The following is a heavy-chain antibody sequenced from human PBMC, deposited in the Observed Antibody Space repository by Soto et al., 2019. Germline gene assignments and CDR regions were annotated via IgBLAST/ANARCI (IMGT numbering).Heavy chain of an antibody. Sequence: QLQLQESGSGLVKPSQTLSLPCAVSGGSVSGGDYSWNWIRQPPGKGLEWIGYIYYGGSTYYNPSLQSRVTMSVDRSRNQFSLKLNSVTAADTAVYYCARVRREYDNSGPVDYWGQGTLVTVSS. CDR1: GGSVSGGDYS. CDR2: IYYGGST. V-gene: IGHV4-30-2*01. D-gene: IGHD3-22*01. J-gene: IGHJ4*02. CDR3: ARVRREYDNSGPVDY.